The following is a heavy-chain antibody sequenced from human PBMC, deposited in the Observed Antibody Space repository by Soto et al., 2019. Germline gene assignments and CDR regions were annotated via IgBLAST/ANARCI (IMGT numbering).Heavy chain of an antibody. CDR1: GGSISSAAYY. V-gene: IGHV4-31*03. D-gene: IGHD5-18*01. J-gene: IGHJ4*02. CDR2: ISHSGST. CDR3: AREYTYGSNCFDC. Sequence: QVQLQESGPGLVKPSQTLSLSCTVSGGSISSAAYYWSWIRQHPGKGLEWIGYISHSGSTYYTPSLKSRVIISADTSKNQFSLNLTSVTAADPAVYYCAREYTYGSNCFDCWGQGALVTVSS.